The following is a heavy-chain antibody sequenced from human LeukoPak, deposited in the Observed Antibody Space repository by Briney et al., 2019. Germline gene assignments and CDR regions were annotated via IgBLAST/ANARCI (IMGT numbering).Heavy chain of an antibody. Sequence: GGSLRLSCAASGFTFRSYAMSWVRQAPGKGLEGVSAISGSGGSTYYADSVKGRFTISRDNTKNTLYLQMSSLRAEDTAVYYGAKGGATLPFDAFDIWGQGTMVTVSS. D-gene: IGHD1-26*01. CDR1: GFTFRSYA. V-gene: IGHV3-23*01. CDR3: AKGGATLPFDAFDI. J-gene: IGHJ3*02. CDR2: ISGSGGST.